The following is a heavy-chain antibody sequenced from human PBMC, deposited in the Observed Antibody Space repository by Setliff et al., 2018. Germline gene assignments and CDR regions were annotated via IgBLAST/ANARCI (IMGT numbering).Heavy chain of an antibody. J-gene: IGHJ4*02. Sequence: SETLSLTCAVYGGSFSGYFWSWIRQPPGKGLEWIGEINHGGDTNYNPSLKSRVTISVDTSKNQFSLKLSSVTAADTAVYYCAREWADKWELLGPFDYWGQGTLVTVSS. D-gene: IGHD1-26*01. V-gene: IGHV4-34*01. CDR3: AREWADKWELLGPFDY. CDR2: INHGGDT. CDR1: GGSFSGYF.